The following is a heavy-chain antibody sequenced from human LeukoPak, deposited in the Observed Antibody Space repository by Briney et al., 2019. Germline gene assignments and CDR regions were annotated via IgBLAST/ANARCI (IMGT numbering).Heavy chain of an antibody. V-gene: IGHV1-18*01. CDR2: ISAYNGNT. Sequence: ASVKVSCKVSGYTLTELSMHWVRQAPGQGLEWMGWISAYNGNTNYAQKLQGRVTMTTDTSTSTAYMELRSLRSDDTAVYYCARVYGPRSGYYLGYFDYWGQGTLVTVSS. J-gene: IGHJ4*02. CDR1: GYTLTELS. D-gene: IGHD3-22*01. CDR3: ARVYGPRSGYYLGYFDY.